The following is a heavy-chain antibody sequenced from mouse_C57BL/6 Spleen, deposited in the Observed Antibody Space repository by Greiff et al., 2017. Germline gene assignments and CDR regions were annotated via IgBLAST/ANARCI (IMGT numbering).Heavy chain of an antibody. J-gene: IGHJ4*01. CDR3: ARGSGYVDYYAMDY. Sequence: VKLMESGPALVKPGASVKISCKASGYAFSSSWMNWVKQRPGKGLEWIGRIYPGDGDTNYNGKFKGQATLTADKSSSTAYMQLSSLTSEDSAVYFCARGSGYVDYYAMDYWGQGTSATVSS. D-gene: IGHD3-2*02. CDR1: GYAFSSSW. V-gene: IGHV1-82*01. CDR2: IYPGDGDT.